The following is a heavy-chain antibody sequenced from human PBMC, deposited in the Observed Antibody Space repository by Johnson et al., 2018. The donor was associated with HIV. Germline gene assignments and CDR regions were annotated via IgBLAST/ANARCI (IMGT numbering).Heavy chain of an antibody. V-gene: IGHV3-30*01. CDR2: DGGNK. D-gene: IGHD3-22*01. J-gene: IGHJ3*02. Sequence: DGGNKYYADSVKGRFTISRDNSKNTLYLQMNSLRAEDTAVYYCATSLYYYDSSGFSFDAFDIWGQGTLVTVSS. CDR3: ATSLYYYDSSGFSFDAFDI.